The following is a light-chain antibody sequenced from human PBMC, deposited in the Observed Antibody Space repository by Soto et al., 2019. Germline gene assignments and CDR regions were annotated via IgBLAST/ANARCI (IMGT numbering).Light chain of an antibody. CDR3: SSYTSSSTRV. Sequence: QSVLTQPASLSGSPGQSITISCTGTSSGVGGYNYVSWYQQHPGKAPKLMIYDVSNRPSGVSNRFSGSKSGNTASLTISGLQAEDEADYYCSSYTSSSTRVFGTGTKVTVL. J-gene: IGLJ1*01. CDR2: DVS. V-gene: IGLV2-14*01. CDR1: SSGVGGYNY.